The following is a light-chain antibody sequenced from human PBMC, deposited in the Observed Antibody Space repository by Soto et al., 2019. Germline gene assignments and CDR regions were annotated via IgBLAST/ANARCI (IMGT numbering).Light chain of an antibody. CDR3: QQYSNWWT. J-gene: IGKJ1*01. CDR2: GAY. Sequence: EVVMTQSPATLSVSPGERATLSCRASQSVSTNLAWYQQRPGQAPRPLIYGAYTRATGIPTRFSGSGSGTEFTLTISSLQSEDFAVYYCQQYSNWWTFGQGTKVDIK. CDR1: QSVSTN. V-gene: IGKV3-15*01.